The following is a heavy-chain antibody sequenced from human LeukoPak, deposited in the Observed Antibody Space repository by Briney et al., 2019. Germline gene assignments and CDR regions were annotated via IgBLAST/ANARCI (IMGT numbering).Heavy chain of an antibody. CDR2: IKSISYGGTI. CDR1: GFNFNDAW. Sequence: PGGSLRLSCATSGFNFNDAWMNWVRQAPGKGLEWLGRIKSISYGGTIDYAAPVKGRFTISRDDSKNTLYLQMDSLETEDTAIYCCTRTWPGNTCFNFWGQGTLVTVSS. V-gene: IGHV3-15*01. D-gene: IGHD1-7*01. CDR3: TRTWPGNTCFNF. J-gene: IGHJ4*02.